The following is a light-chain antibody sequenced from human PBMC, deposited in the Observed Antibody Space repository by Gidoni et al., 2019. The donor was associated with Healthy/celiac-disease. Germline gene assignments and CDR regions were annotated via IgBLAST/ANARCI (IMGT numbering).Light chain of an antibody. CDR3: QQRSNWPLT. CDR2: DAS. Sequence: IVLTQSPATLSLSPGERATLSCRASQSVSRYLAWYQQKPGQAPRLLIYDASNRATGIPARFSGSGSGTDFTLTISSLEPEDFAVYYCQQRSNWPLTFGGXTKVEIK. CDR1: QSVSRY. V-gene: IGKV3-11*01. J-gene: IGKJ4*01.